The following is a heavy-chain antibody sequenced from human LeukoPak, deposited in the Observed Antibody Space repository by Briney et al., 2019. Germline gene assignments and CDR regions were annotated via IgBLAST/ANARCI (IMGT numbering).Heavy chain of an antibody. J-gene: IGHJ3*02. CDR2: IYYSGTT. CDR1: GGSISSYY. Sequence: SETLSLTCTVSGGSISSYYWSWIRQPPGKGLEWIGYIYYSGTTNYKPSLKSRVTISVDMSKNQFSLKLSSVTAADMAVYYCARAGCSGGSCYGSRGAFDIWGQGTMVTVSS. D-gene: IGHD2-15*01. V-gene: IGHV4-59*12. CDR3: ARAGCSGGSCYGSRGAFDI.